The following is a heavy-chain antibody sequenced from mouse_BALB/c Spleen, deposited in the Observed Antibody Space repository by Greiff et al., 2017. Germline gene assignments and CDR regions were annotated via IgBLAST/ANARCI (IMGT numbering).Heavy chain of an antibody. CDR3: ARGTMITTRAMDY. CDR1: GYTFTSYW. D-gene: IGHD2-4*01. V-gene: IGHV1-7*01. J-gene: IGHJ4*01. CDR2: FNPSTGYT. Sequence: VQLQQSGAELAKPGASVKMSCKASGYTFTSYWMHWVKQRPGQGLEWIGYFNPSTGYTEYNQKFKDKATLTADKSSSTAYMQLSSLTSEDSAVYYCARGTMITTRAMDYWGQGTSVTVSS.